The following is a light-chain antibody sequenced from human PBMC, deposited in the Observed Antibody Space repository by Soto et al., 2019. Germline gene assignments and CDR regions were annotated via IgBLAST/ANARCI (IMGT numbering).Light chain of an antibody. J-gene: IGKJ1*01. CDR1: RSVRNN. Sequence: EIVMTQSPATLSVSPGERATLSCRASRSVRNNLAWYQQKPGLAPRLLISAASTRATGIPARFSGNGSETEFTLIIDNLQSEDYALYYCQQYNKWPPWTFGQGTKVEVK. CDR2: AAS. CDR3: QQYNKWPPWT. V-gene: IGKV3-15*01.